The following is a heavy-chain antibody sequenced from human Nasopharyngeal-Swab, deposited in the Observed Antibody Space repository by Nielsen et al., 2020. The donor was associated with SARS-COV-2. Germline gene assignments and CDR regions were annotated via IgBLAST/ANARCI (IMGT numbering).Heavy chain of an antibody. V-gene: IGHV3-23*01. J-gene: IGHJ3*01. CDR1: GFDFWKYA. Sequence: GESLKTSCAASGFDFWKYAMSWVRQAPRKGLEWVSTVSNNDGSLTFYADSVKGRFTISRDTSKNTVSLQMNSLRAEDTAVYYCAKDDFCPACAFDVWGQGTIVTVSS. CDR2: VSNNDGSLT. CDR3: AKDDFCPACAFDV. D-gene: IGHD2-21*02.